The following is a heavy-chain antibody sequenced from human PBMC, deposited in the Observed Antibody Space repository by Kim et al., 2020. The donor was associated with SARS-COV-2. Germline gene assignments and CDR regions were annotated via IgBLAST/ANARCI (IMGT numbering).Heavy chain of an antibody. CDR2: ISNSNSNT. Sequence: GGSLRLSCAASGFTLSDYYMSWIRQAPGKGLEWVSYISNSNSNTKYADSVKGRFTISRDNAKNSLYLQMNSLRVEDTAVYYCARGGRGVVGGWDVWGQETTVTVSS. D-gene: IGHD1-26*01. CDR1: GFTLSDYY. V-gene: IGHV3-11*05. CDR3: ARGGRGVVGGWDV. J-gene: IGHJ6*02.